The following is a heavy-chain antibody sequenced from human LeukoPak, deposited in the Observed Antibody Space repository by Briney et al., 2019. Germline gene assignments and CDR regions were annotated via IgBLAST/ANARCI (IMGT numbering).Heavy chain of an antibody. Sequence: PGGSLRLSCAASGFTFTDAWMSWVHQAPGQGLEWVGRIKSKTDGETTNHAAPVKGRFTISRDDSKNTLYLHMDSLKTEDTAVYYCTWDSQTYIYWGQGTLVTVSS. V-gene: IGHV3-15*01. J-gene: IGHJ4*02. CDR1: GFTFTDAW. CDR3: TWDSQTYIY. D-gene: IGHD3-16*01. CDR2: IKSKTDGETT.